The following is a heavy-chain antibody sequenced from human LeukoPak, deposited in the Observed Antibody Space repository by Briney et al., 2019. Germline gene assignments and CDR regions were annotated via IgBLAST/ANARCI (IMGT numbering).Heavy chain of an antibody. Sequence: GSLRLSCAAPGFTFDDYGMSWVRQAPGKGLEWVSGINWNGGSTGYADSVKGRFTISRDNAKNSLYLQMNSLRAEDTALYYCARSTQQQLAPDYWGQGTLVTVSS. V-gene: IGHV3-20*04. CDR1: GFTFDDYG. D-gene: IGHD6-13*01. CDR2: INWNGGST. J-gene: IGHJ4*02. CDR3: ARSTQQQLAPDY.